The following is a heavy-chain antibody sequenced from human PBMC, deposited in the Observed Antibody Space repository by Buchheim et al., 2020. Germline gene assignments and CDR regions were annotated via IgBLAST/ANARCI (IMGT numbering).Heavy chain of an antibody. CDR3: ARGSTPAALFQH. CDR2: INHSGST. CDR1: GGSFSGYY. J-gene: IGHJ1*01. D-gene: IGHD2-15*01. Sequence: QVQLQQWGAGLLKPSETLSLTCAVYGGSFSGYYWSWIRQPPGKGLEWIGEINHSGSTNYNPSLKSRVTISVNTSKNQFSLKLSSVTAADTAVYYCARGSTPAALFQHWGQGTL. V-gene: IGHV4-34*01.